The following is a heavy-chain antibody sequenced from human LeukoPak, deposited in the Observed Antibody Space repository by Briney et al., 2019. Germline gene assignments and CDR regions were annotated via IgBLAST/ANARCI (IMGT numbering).Heavy chain of an antibody. J-gene: IGHJ4*02. CDR3: ARAIWFGELNDY. CDR2: IKQDGSDK. CDR1: GFTFSGYW. V-gene: IGHV3-7*01. Sequence: PGGSLRLSCAASGFTFSGYWMSWVRQAPGKGLEWVANIKQDGSDKYYVDSVKGRFTISRDNAKNSLYLQMNSLRAEDTAVYYCARAIWFGELNDYWGQGTLVTVSS. D-gene: IGHD3-10*01.